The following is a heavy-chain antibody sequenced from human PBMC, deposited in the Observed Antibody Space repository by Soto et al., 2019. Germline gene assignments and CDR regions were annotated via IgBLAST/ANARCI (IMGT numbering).Heavy chain of an antibody. V-gene: IGHV3-30*18. CDR1: GFTFSSYG. CDR3: AKVAPHIVVVTAGDAFDI. J-gene: IGHJ3*02. CDR2: ISYDGSNK. Sequence: QVQLVESGGGVVQPGRSLRHSCAASGFTFSSYGMHWVRQAPGKGLEWVAVISYDGSNKYYADSVKGRFTISRDNSKNTLYLQMNSLRAEDTAVYYCAKVAPHIVVVTAGDAFDIWGQGTMVTVSS. D-gene: IGHD2-21*02.